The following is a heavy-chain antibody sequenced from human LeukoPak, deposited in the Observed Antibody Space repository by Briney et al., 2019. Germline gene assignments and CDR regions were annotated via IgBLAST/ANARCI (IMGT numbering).Heavy chain of an antibody. CDR2: IYYSGTT. D-gene: IGHD3-10*01. V-gene: IGHV4-39*01. J-gene: IGHJ4*02. CDR1: CGPNWSTSYD. CDR3: ARFPESRYYHDF. Sequence: SEPLGLTCSVLCGPNWSTSYDWCWIRQPPGKGLEGIGSIYYSGTTYYSSSLKSRVTISVDTSDNQFSLMLSCLRDAGAAVYYCARFPESRYYHDFWGQGTLVTVSS.